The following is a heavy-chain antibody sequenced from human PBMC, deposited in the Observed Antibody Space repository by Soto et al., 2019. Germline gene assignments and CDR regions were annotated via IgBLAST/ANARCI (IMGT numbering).Heavy chain of an antibody. D-gene: IGHD6-13*01. CDR2: IYTSGST. CDR1: GGSISSYY. V-gene: IGHV4-4*07. CDR3: ARVRRPRQQLGNYGMGV. J-gene: IGHJ6*02. Sequence: SETLSLTCTVSGGSISSYYWSWIRQPAGKGLEWIGRIYTSGSTNYNPSLKSRVTMSVDTSKNQFSLKLSSVTAADTAVYYCARVRRPRQQLGNYGMGVWGQGTTVTVAS.